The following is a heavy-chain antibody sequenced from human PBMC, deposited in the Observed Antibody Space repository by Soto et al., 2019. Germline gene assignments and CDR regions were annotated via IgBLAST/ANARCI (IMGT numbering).Heavy chain of an antibody. CDR1: GFTFSIYV. J-gene: IGHJ4*02. Sequence: PGGSLRLSCTASGFTFSIYVMHWIRQAPGKGLEWVAFTSYDSSTKYYADSVKGRFTVSRDNSKNTLYLQMNSLRPEDTAVYYCATVFGVASDPFDYWGQGTPVTVSS. CDR2: TSYDSSTK. V-gene: IGHV3-30-3*01. D-gene: IGHD3-3*01. CDR3: ATVFGVASDPFDY.